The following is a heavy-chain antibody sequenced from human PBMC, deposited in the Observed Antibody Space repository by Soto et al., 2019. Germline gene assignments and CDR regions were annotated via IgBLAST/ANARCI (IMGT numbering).Heavy chain of an antibody. J-gene: IGHJ4*02. CDR3: ARDWNRVVVTAILDY. Sequence: GGSLRLSCVASGFMFSRYAMSWVRQAPGKGPEWVSAISGDGADTFYADSVKGRFTISRDPSRNTLYLQMNRLRAEDTAVYYCARDWNRVVVTAILDYWGQGTLVTVSS. V-gene: IGHV3-23*01. D-gene: IGHD2-21*02. CDR2: ISGDGADT. CDR1: GFMFSRYA.